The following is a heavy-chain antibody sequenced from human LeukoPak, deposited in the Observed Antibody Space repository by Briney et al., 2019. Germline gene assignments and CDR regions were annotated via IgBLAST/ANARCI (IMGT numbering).Heavy chain of an antibody. V-gene: IGHV1-18*01. CDR2: ISAYNGNT. CDR1: GYTFTSYG. CDR3: ARGPRYYGSGSYYARR. Sequence: ASVKVSCKASGYTFTSYGISWVRQAPGQGLEWMGWISAYNGNTNYAQKLQGRVTMTTDTSTSTAYMELRSLRSDDTAVYYCARGPRYYGSGSYYARRWGQGTLVTVSS. J-gene: IGHJ4*02. D-gene: IGHD3-10*01.